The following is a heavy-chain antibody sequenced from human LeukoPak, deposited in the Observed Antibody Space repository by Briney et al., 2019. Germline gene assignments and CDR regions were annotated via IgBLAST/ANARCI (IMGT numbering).Heavy chain of an antibody. V-gene: IGHV4-34*01. CDR3: ASRKDFWSGRYYYYYMDV. CDR1: GGSFSGYY. D-gene: IGHD3-3*01. CDR2: INHSGST. Sequence: SETLSLTCAVYGGSFSGYYWSWIRQPPGKGLEWIGKINHSGSTNYSPSLKSRVTISVDTSKNQFSLKLSSVTAADTAVYYCASRKDFWSGRYYYYYMDVWGKGTTVTVSS. J-gene: IGHJ6*03.